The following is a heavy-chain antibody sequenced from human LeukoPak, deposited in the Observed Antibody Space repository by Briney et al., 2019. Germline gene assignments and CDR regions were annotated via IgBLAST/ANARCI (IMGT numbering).Heavy chain of an antibody. CDR1: GFTFSSYA. CDR3: ARSGRGYEDAFDI. V-gene: IGHV3-23*01. J-gene: IGHJ3*02. CDR2: FSGSGGST. Sequence: GGSLRLSCAASGFTFSSYAMSWVRQAPGKGLECISGFSGSGGSTYYADSVKGRFTISRDNSKNTLYLQMNSLRAEDTAVYYCARSGRGYEDAFDIWGQGTMVIVSS. D-gene: IGHD5-12*01.